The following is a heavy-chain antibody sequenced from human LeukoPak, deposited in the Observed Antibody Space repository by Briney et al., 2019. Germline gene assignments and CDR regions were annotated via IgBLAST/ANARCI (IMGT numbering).Heavy chain of an antibody. CDR2: IIPIFGTA. V-gene: IGHV1-69*06. CDR3: ARDRESNWNDVLWFDP. D-gene: IGHD1-1*01. CDR1: GGTFSSYA. Sequence: SVKVSCKASGGTFSSYAISWVRQAPGQGLEWMGGIIPIFGTANYAQKFRGRVTITADKSTRTAYMELSRLRSDDTAVYYCARDRESNWNDVLWFDPWGQGTLVTVSS. J-gene: IGHJ5*02.